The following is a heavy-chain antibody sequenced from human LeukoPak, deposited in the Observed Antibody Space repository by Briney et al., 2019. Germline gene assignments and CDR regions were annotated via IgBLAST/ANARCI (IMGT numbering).Heavy chain of an antibody. CDR2: INPSGGST. D-gene: IGHD2-2*02. CDR3: ASGYCSSTSCYTWAFDI. CDR1: GYTFTSYY. Sequence: ASVKVSCKASGYTFTSYYMHWVRQAPGQGLEWMGIINPSGGSTSYAQKFQGRVTMTRDMSTSTVYMEPSSLRSEDTAVYYCASGYCSSTSCYTWAFDIWGQGTMVTVSS. J-gene: IGHJ3*02. V-gene: IGHV1-46*01.